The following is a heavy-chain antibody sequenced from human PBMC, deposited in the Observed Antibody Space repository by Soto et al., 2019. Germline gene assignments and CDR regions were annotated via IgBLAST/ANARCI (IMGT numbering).Heavy chain of an antibody. CDR3: ARAYYFGSGTSYTLYY. CDR2: ISDDGVSK. V-gene: IGHV3-30*03. CDR1: GFTFSNYG. D-gene: IGHD3-10*01. Sequence: GGSLRLSCAASGFTFSNYGMHWVRQAPGKGLEWVAVISDDGVSKYYADSVQGRFTISRDNSESVVLLQMNSLRPDDTALYFCARAYYFGSGTSYTLYYWGQGTQVTVSS. J-gene: IGHJ4*02.